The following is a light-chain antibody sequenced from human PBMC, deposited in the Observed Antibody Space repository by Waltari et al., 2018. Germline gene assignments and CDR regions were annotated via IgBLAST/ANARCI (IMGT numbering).Light chain of an antibody. CDR3: QQYFSSPWT. V-gene: IGKV4-1*01. Sequence: DVVMIQSPDSLAVCLGERATINCTSSQSVLFSANNKNYLGWYQQKPGPPPTLLIYWASTRNSGVPDRFSGSGSGTEFTLTISSLQAEDVAVYYCQQYFSSPWTFGQGTKVEIK. CDR2: WAS. CDR1: QSVLFSANNKNY. J-gene: IGKJ1*01.